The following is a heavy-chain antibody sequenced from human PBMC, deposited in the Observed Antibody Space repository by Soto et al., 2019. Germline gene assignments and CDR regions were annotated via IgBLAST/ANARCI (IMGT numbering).Heavy chain of an antibody. CDR2: IYYSGST. Sequence: SETLSLTCTVSGGSISSGDYYWSWIHQPPGKSLEWIGYIYYSGSTYYNPSLKSRVTISVDTSKNQFSLKLSSVTAADTAVYYCAREGTVTTRDYYYYGMDVWGQGTTVTVSS. D-gene: IGHD4-17*01. CDR1: GGSISSGDYY. J-gene: IGHJ6*02. V-gene: IGHV4-30-4*01. CDR3: AREGTVTTRDYYYYGMDV.